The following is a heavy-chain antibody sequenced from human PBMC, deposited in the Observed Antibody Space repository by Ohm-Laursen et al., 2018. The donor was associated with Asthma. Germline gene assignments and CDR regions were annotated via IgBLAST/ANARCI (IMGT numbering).Heavy chain of an antibody. D-gene: IGHD5-24*01. Sequence: SLRLSCAAFGFTFSDYFMHWVRQGPGEGLVWISHIFPDGRRTNYADSVKGRFTISRDDAKNTLYLQMNSLRADDTAVYYCARGNLEGLHWGQGTLVTVSS. V-gene: IGHV3-74*01. CDR3: ARGNLEGLH. J-gene: IGHJ4*02. CDR2: IFPDGRRT. CDR1: GFTFSDYF.